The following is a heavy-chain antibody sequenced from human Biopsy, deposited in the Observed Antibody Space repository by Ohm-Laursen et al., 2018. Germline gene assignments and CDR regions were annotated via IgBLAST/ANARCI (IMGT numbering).Heavy chain of an antibody. CDR3: ARGEVTFGELIVSLDS. Sequence: GASVKVSCKASGYTFTTYGITWVRQAPGQGLEWMGWISGFTANTNYAQKFQDRVTMTTDTSTSTVYMELTSLRSDDTAVYYCARGEVTFGELIVSLDSWGQGTLVTVSS. J-gene: IGHJ4*02. CDR1: GYTFTTYG. D-gene: IGHD3-16*02. V-gene: IGHV1-18*01. CDR2: ISGFTANT.